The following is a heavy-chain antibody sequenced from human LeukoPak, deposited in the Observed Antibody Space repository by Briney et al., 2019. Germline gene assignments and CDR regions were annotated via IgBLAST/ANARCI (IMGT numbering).Heavy chain of an antibody. CDR2: ISYDGSNK. D-gene: IGHD1-26*01. Sequence: QPGRSLRLSCAASGFTFSSYAMHRVRQAPGKGLEWVAVISYDGSNKYYADSVKGRFTISRDNSKNTLYLQMNSLRAEETAVYYCARARYSGSYYFDYWGEGTLVTVSS. J-gene: IGHJ4*02. V-gene: IGHV3-30-3*01. CDR1: GFTFSSYA. CDR3: ARARYSGSYYFDY.